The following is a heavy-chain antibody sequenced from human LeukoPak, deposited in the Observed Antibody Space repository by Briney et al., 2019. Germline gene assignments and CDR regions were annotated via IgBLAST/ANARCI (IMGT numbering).Heavy chain of an antibody. J-gene: IGHJ4*02. CDR2: IKSKTDGGTT. CDR3: TTDWAVAALGY. V-gene: IGHV3-15*01. Sequence: GGSLRLSCAASGFTFSNAWMSWVRQAPGKGLEWVGRIKSKTDGGTTDYAAPVKGRFTISRDDSKNTLYLQMNSLRTEDTAVYYCTTDWAVAALGYWGQGTLVTVSS. CDR1: GFTFSNAW. D-gene: IGHD6-19*01.